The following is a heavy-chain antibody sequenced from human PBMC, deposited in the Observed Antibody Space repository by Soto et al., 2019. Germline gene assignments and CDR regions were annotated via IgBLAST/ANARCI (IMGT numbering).Heavy chain of an antibody. CDR1: GDTFSDYY. V-gene: IGHV1-2*04. CDR3: ARESGGATATLDYYYFYMDV. D-gene: IGHD5-12*01. CDR2: INPNSGAT. Sequence: QVQLVQSGAEVRKPGASVTVSCRTSGDTFSDYYIHWVRQAPGQGLEWMGWINPNSGATNYAQKFRGWVTMTRDTSIRKVYMQLSRLRSDDTAVYYCARESGGATATLDYYYFYMDVWGTGTTVTVSS. J-gene: IGHJ6*03.